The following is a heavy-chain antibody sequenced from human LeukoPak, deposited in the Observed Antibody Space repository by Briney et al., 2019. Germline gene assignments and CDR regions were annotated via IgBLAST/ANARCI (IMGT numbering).Heavy chain of an antibody. Sequence: GGSLRLSCSASGMMFSSYEMSWVRQAPGKGLEWVSDISSSGNTRNYADSVKGRFTISRDNAKKTLHLQMNSLRGDDTAIYYCASAMMGFDSSGYYTAAYFEHWGQGTRVTVSS. CDR3: ASAMMGFDSSGYYTAAYFEH. V-gene: IGHV3-48*03. D-gene: IGHD3-22*01. CDR1: GMMFSSYE. CDR2: ISSSGNTR. J-gene: IGHJ4*02.